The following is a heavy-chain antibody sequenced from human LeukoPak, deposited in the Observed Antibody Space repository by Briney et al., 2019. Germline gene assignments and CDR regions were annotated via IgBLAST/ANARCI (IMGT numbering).Heavy chain of an antibody. V-gene: IGHV7-4-1*02. CDR3: ARGEWLLVD. J-gene: IGHJ4*02. D-gene: IGHD3-3*01. CDR2: INPNTGNP. Sequence: GASVKVSCKASGYTFTSYALNWVRQAPGQGLEWMGWINPNTGNPTYAQGFTGRFVFSLDTSVSTADLQISSLKAEDTAVYYCARGEWLLVDWGQGTLVTVSS. CDR1: GYTFTSYA.